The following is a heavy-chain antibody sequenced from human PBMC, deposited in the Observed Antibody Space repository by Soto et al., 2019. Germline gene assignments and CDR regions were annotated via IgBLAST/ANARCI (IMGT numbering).Heavy chain of an antibody. CDR3: VRLPCGGGTCSPPTFDY. Sequence: QVQLVQSGAEVKTPGASVKVSCKASGYSFVDYSFTWVRQAPGQGLEWMGWTSAYNGNTKYAQKFQGRVTMTTDTSTGTAYMELRSLRSDDTAGYFCVRLPCGGGTCSPPTFDYWGQGTLVTVSS. J-gene: IGHJ4*02. D-gene: IGHD2-15*01. CDR1: GYSFVDYS. V-gene: IGHV1-18*01. CDR2: TSAYNGNT.